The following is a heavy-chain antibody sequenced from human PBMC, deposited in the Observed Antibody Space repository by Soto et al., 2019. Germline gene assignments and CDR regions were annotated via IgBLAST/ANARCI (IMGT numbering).Heavy chain of an antibody. D-gene: IGHD3-10*01. J-gene: IGHJ4*02. Sequence: LRLSCAASGFTFSDYYMSWIRQAPGKGLEWIGEINHSGSTNYNPSLKSRVTILVDTSKNQFSLKLSSVTAADTAVYYCARSVGSGFTGYWGQGTLVTVSS. CDR3: ARSVGSGFTGY. CDR1: GFTFSDYY. V-gene: IGHV4-34*09. CDR2: INHSGST.